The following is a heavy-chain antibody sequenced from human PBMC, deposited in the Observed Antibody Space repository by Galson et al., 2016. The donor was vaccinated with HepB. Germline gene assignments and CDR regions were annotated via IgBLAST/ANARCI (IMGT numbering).Heavy chain of an antibody. J-gene: IGHJ4*02. CDR1: GLTFSNNY. CDR3: ARARRDWGSLLPGGKLGGLYYFDY. V-gene: IGHV3-53*01. CDR2: IYSGGST. Sequence: SLRLSCAASGLTFSNNYMSWVRQAPGKGLEWVSTIYSGGSTYYLDSVKGRFAISRDNSKNTVYLQMNSLRAEDTAVYYCARARRDWGSLLPGGKLGGLYYFDYWGQGTLVTVSS. D-gene: IGHD7-27*01.